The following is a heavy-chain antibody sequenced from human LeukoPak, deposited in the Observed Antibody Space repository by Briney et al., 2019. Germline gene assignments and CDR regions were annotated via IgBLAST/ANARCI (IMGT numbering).Heavy chain of an antibody. CDR3: ARDIFTMTNWFDP. V-gene: IGHV4-59*12. D-gene: IGHD3-22*01. CDR2: IYYSGST. Sequence: SETLSLTCTVSGGSISSYYWNWIRQPPGMGLEWIGYIYYSGSTNYNPSLKSRVTMSVDTSKNQFSLKLSSVTAADTAVYYCARDIFTMTNWFDPWGQGTLVTVSS. CDR1: GGSISSYY. J-gene: IGHJ5*02.